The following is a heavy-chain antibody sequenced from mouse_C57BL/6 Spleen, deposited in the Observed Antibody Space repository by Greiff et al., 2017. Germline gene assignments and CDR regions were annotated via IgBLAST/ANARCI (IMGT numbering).Heavy chain of an antibody. Sequence: QVQLQQSGPELVKPGASVKLSCKASGYTFTSYDINWVKQRPGQGLEWIGWIYPRDGSTKYNEKFKGKATLTVDTSSSTAYMELHSLTSEDSAVYFCAREDLDYYGSSDWYFDVWGTGTTVTVSS. J-gene: IGHJ1*03. V-gene: IGHV1-85*01. CDR3: AREDLDYYGSSDWYFDV. CDR2: IYPRDGST. CDR1: GYTFTSYD. D-gene: IGHD1-1*01.